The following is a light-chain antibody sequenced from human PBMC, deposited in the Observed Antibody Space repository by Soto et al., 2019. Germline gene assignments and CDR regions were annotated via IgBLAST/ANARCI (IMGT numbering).Light chain of an antibody. CDR3: QQSFSTPLT. J-gene: IGKJ4*01. V-gene: IGKV1-39*01. Sequence: DIQMTQSPSSLSASVGDRITITCRASQSISSYLKWYQQKPGKAPKLLISTASSLQSGVPSRFSGSGSGTLFTLTISSLQPEDFATYYCQQSFSTPLTFGGGTKVEIK. CDR1: QSISSY. CDR2: TAS.